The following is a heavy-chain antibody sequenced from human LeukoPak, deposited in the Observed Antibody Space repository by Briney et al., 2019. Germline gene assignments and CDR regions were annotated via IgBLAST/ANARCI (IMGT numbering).Heavy chain of an antibody. CDR2: IIPTFGTA. Sequence: SVKVSCKASGGTFSSYAISWVRQAPGQGLEWMGGIIPTFGTANYAQKFQGRVTITTDESTSTAYMELSSLRSEDTAVYYCARVSGAARHWYFDLWGRGTLVTVSS. J-gene: IGHJ2*01. CDR3: ARVSGAARHWYFDL. V-gene: IGHV1-69*05. D-gene: IGHD6-6*01. CDR1: GGTFSSYA.